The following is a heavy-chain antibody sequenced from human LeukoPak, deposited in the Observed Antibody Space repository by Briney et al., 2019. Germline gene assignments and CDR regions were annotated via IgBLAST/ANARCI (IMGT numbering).Heavy chain of an antibody. Sequence: GGSLSLSCAASGLTFSSYSMNWVRHAPGKGLEWVSSISSSSSYIYYADSVKGRFTISRDNAKNSLYLQMNSLRAEDTAEYYCARDAAVATIDYWGQGTLVTVSS. CDR2: ISSSSSYI. V-gene: IGHV3-21*01. J-gene: IGHJ4*02. CDR1: GLTFSSYS. CDR3: ARDAAVATIDY. D-gene: IGHD6-19*01.